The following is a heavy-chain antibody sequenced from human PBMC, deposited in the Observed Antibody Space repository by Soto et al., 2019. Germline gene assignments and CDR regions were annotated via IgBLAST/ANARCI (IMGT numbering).Heavy chain of an antibody. V-gene: IGHV4-59*01. CDR2: IYYSGST. J-gene: IGHJ4*02. Sequence: SETLSLTCTVSGGSISSYYWSWIRQSPGKGLEWIGYIYYSGSTNYNPSLKSRVTISVDTSRNQFSLKLSSVTAADTAVYYCARENGGYFDYWGQGTLVTVSS. CDR3: ARENGGYFDY. CDR1: GGSISSYY. D-gene: IGHD4-17*01.